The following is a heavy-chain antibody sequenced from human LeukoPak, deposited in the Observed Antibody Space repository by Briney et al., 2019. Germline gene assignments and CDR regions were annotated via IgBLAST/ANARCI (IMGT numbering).Heavy chain of an antibody. CDR2: ISYDGSNK. CDR3: ARDFYETSGYYY. J-gene: IGHJ4*02. D-gene: IGHD3-22*01. CDR1: GFSFNTYA. Sequence: PGRSLRLSCAAPGFSFNTYAVHWGRQAPGKGLGWVALISYDGSNKYYADSVKGRFTISRDNSRNTLYLQMNSLRTEDTAVYYCARDFYETSGYYYWGQGTLVTVSS. V-gene: IGHV3-30-3*01.